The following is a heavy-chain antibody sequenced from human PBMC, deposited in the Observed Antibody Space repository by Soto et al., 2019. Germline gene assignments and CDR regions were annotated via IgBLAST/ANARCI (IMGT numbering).Heavy chain of an antibody. J-gene: IGHJ4*02. CDR2: ISGSGGST. V-gene: IGHV3-23*01. D-gene: IGHD3-10*01. Sequence: EVQLLESGGGLVQPGGSLRLSCAASGFTFSSYAMSWVRQAPGKGLEWVSAISGSGGSTYYADSVKGRFTISRDNSKNTLYLQMNSLRAEDTAVYYCAKDRHYYGSGSYYIGGNYFDYWGQGTLVTVSS. CDR3: AKDRHYYGSGSYYIGGNYFDY. CDR1: GFTFSSYA.